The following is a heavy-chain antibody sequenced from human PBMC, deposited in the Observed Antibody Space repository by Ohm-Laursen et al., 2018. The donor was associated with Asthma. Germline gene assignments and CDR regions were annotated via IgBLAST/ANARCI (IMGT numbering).Heavy chain of an antibody. CDR1: GYTFTSYY. V-gene: IGHV1-46*01. J-gene: IGHJ6*02. Sequence: GASVKVSCKASGYTFTSYYMHWVRQAPGQGLEWMGIINPSGGSTSYAQKFQGRVTMTRDTSTSTVYMELSSLRSEDTAVYYCARDLVLAMGYYDSSGYYNHPLYYYYYGMDVWGQGTTVTVSS. D-gene: IGHD3-22*01. CDR3: ARDLVLAMGYYDSSGYYNHPLYYYYYGMDV. CDR2: INPSGGST.